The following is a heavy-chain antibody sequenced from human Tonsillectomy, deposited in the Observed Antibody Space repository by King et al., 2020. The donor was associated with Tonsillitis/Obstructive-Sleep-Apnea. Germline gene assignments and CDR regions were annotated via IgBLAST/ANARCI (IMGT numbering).Heavy chain of an antibody. D-gene: IGHD4-17*01. Sequence: VQLQESGPGLVKPSETLSLTCTFSGGSISSYYWSWIRQPPGKGLEWFWDIYFSGCTNYNPSLQCRVTISVDTSKNQCSLKLSSVTAADTAVYYCARAQDYGDADAFDIWGQGTMVTVSS. CDR1: GGSISSYY. CDR3: ARAQDYGDADAFDI. J-gene: IGHJ3*02. CDR2: IYFSGCT. V-gene: IGHV4-59*01.